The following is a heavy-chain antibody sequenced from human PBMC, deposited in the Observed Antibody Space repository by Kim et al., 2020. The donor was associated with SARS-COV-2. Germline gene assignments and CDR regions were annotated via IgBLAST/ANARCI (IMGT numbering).Heavy chain of an antibody. D-gene: IGHD5-18*01. CDR1: GGSISSYY. Sequence: SETLSLTCTVSGGSISSYYWSWIRQPPGKGLEWIGYIYYSGSTNYNPSLKSRVTISVDTSKNQFSLKLSSVTAADTAVYYCARATGYSYGPRYKYYFDYWGQGTLVTVSS. CDR3: ARATGYSYGPRYKYYFDY. V-gene: IGHV4-59*13. J-gene: IGHJ4*02. CDR2: IYYSGST.